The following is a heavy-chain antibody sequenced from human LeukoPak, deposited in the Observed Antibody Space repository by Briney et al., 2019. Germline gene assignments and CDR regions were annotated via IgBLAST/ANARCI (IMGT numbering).Heavy chain of an antibody. CDR1: GFTFSSYS. D-gene: IGHD1-26*01. CDR2: ISSSSSYI. CDR3: ASFPWELRPT. Sequence: AGGSLRLSCAASGFTFSSYSMNWVRQAPGKGLEWVSSISSSSSYIYYADSVKGRFTISRDNAKNSAYLQMNSLRAEDTAVYYCASFPWELRPTWGQGTLVTVSS. J-gene: IGHJ4*02. V-gene: IGHV3-21*01.